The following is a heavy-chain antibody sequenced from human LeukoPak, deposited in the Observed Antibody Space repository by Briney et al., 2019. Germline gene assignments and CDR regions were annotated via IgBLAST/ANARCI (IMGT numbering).Heavy chain of an antibody. CDR3: ARDLRGSSWFDY. CDR2: IYYSGST. J-gene: IGHJ4*02. CDR1: GGSISSGDYY. V-gene: IGHV4-30-4*01. Sequence: PSETLSLTCTVSGGSISSGDYYWGWIRQPPGKGLEWIGYIYYSGSTYYNPSLKSRVTISVDTSKNQFSLKLSSVTAADTAVYYCARDLRGSSWFDYWGQGTLVTVSS. D-gene: IGHD6-13*01.